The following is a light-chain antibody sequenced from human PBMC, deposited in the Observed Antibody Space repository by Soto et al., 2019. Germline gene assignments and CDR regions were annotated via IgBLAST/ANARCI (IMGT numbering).Light chain of an antibody. CDR2: GAS. V-gene: IGKV1-5*01. CDR3: QQYDSYSYS. CDR1: QSISTW. Sequence: DIQMTQSPSTLSASVGDRVTITCRASQSISTWLAWYQQKPGKAPKLLISGASSLESGVPSRFSGSGSGTEFTLTISSLQPDDFETYYCQQYDSYSYSFGQGTKLEIK. J-gene: IGKJ2*03.